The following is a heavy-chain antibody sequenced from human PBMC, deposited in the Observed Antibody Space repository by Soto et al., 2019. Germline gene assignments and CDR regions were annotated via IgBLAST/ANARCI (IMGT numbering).Heavy chain of an antibody. CDR1: GYTFTSYA. J-gene: IGHJ1*01. V-gene: IGHV1-3*01. CDR2: INAGNGNT. D-gene: IGHD2-21*02. CDR3: ARCGRGGDCSL. Sequence: QVQLVQSGAEVKKPGASVKVSCKASGYTFTSYAMHWVRQAPGQWLEWMGWINAGNGNTKYSQKFQGRVTITRDTSASTAYMELSSLRSEDTAVYYCARCGRGGDCSLWGQGTLVTVSS.